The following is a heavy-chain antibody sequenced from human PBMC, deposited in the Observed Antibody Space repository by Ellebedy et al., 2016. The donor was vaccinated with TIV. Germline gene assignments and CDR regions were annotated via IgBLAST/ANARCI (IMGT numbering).Heavy chain of an antibody. Sequence: ASVKVSXXASGYMFSGYYIHWVRQAPGQGPEWMGWINPNNGGTNYGHKFEGRVTMTRDTSLSTVYMDLSRLRSDDTAVYYCARNTGFGVVRPVGWAFDIWGQGTMVTVSS. CDR2: INPNNGGT. J-gene: IGHJ3*02. D-gene: IGHD3-3*01. CDR3: ARNTGFGVVRPVGWAFDI. CDR1: GYMFSGYY. V-gene: IGHV1-2*02.